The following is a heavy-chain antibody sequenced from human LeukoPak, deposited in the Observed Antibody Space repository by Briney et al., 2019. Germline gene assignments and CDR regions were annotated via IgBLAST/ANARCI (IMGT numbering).Heavy chain of an antibody. CDR3: ARVPPTYYYDSSGYYFDY. D-gene: IGHD3-22*01. J-gene: IGHJ4*02. CDR2: IYYSGST. CDR1: GGSISSYY. V-gene: IGHV4-59*01. Sequence: SETLSLTCTVSGGSISSYYWSWIRQRPGKGLEWIGYIYYSGSTNYNPSLKSRVTISVDTSKNQFALKLSSVTAADTAVYYCARVPPTYYYDSSGYYFDYWGQGTLVTVSS.